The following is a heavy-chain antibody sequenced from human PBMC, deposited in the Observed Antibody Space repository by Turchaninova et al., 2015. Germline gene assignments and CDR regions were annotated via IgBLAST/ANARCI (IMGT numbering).Heavy chain of an antibody. J-gene: IGHJ3*02. CDR3: ARSRRCSGGSCFDAFDI. CDR2: IIPIFGTA. D-gene: IGHD2-15*01. CDR1: GGPFLSHA. V-gene: IGHV1-69*01. Sequence: QVKLVQSGDAVKKPGSSVKVSCKASGGPFLSHALSWVVQAPGQGLEWMGGIIPIFGTANYAQKFQGRVTITADESTSTAYMELSSLRSEDTAVYYCARSRRCSGGSCFDAFDIWGQGTMVTVSS.